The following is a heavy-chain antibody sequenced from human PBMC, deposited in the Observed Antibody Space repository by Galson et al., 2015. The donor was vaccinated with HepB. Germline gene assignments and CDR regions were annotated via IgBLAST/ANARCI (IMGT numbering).Heavy chain of an antibody. D-gene: IGHD2-21*02. J-gene: IGHJ6*02. CDR1: GFTFSSYA. CDR3: ARDCGGDCLYGMDV. V-gene: IGHV3-30*04. CDR2: ISYDGSNK. Sequence: SLRLSCAASGFTFSSYAMHWVRQAPGKGLEWVAVISYDGSNKYYADSVKGRFTISRDNSKNTLYLQMNSLRAEDMAVYYCARDCGGDCLYGMDVWGQGTTVTVSS.